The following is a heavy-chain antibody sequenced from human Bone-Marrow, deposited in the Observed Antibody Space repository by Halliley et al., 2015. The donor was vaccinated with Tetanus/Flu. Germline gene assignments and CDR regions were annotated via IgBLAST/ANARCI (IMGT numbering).Heavy chain of an antibody. V-gene: IGHV4-59*01. D-gene: IGHD2-2*01. CDR1: GGSITSYY. CDR2: IFYTGRT. J-gene: IGHJ6*02. CDR3: ARFLVIPAESPHSYGMDV. Sequence: LRLSCTVSGGSITSYYWSWIRQPPGKGLECLGFIFYTGRTRSLPSLKSRFTFSVETSKNQFSLKLSSGTAAEPAVFYCARFLVIPAESPHSYGMDVWGQGP.